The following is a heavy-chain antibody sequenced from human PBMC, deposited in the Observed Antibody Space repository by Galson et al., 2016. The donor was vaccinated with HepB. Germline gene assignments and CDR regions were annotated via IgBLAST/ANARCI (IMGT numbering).Heavy chain of an antibody. Sequence: TLSLTCTVSGGSIRSAGYHWNWIRQHPGKGLEWIGYIYSTGTTYSNPSLKSRVSMSVDTSKNYFSLELSSVTAADTAVYYCARSIMGDGFNSWAQGTLVTVSS. V-gene: IGHV4-31*03. CDR1: GGSIRSAGYH. CDR3: ARSIMGDGFNS. J-gene: IGHJ4*02. D-gene: IGHD5-24*01. CDR2: IYSTGTT.